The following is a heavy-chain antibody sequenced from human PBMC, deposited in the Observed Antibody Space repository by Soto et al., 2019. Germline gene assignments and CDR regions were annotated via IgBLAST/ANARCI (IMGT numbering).Heavy chain of an antibody. CDR2: IYPGDSDT. Sequence: GESLKISCKGSGYTFTNYWIGWVRQMPGKGLEWMGIIYPGDSDTKYNPSFQGQVTISADKSITTTYLQWSSPKASDTAIYYCAASIFYYGMDVGGQGTRSPS. CDR1: GYTFTNYW. CDR3: AASIFYYGMDV. V-gene: IGHV5-51*01. J-gene: IGHJ6*02.